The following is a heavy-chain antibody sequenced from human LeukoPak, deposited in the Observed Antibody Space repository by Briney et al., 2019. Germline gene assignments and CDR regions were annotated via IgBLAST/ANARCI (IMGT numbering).Heavy chain of an antibody. Sequence: GPLRLSCAASGFSFNSYWMHWVRQAPGSGLVWVSRISNDGRSTSFADSVKGRFTISIDNAKNTLYLQMNSLSAEDPAVYYCTRGREGNYGLFDSWGQGTLVTVSS. V-gene: IGHV3-74*01. CDR3: TRGREGNYGLFDS. D-gene: IGHD3-10*01. CDR2: ISNDGRST. CDR1: GFSFNSYW. J-gene: IGHJ4*02.